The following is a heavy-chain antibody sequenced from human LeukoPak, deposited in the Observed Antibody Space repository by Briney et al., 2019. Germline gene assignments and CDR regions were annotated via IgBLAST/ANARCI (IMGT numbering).Heavy chain of an antibody. Sequence: GGSLRLSCAASGFTFSSYSMNWVRQAPGKGLEWVSSISSSSSYIYYADSVKGRFTISRDNSKNTLYLQMNSLRAEDTAVYYCAKDLRGSYLDYWGQGTLVTVSS. CDR2: ISSSSSYI. J-gene: IGHJ4*02. CDR1: GFTFSSYS. CDR3: AKDLRGSYLDY. V-gene: IGHV3-21*01. D-gene: IGHD1-26*01.